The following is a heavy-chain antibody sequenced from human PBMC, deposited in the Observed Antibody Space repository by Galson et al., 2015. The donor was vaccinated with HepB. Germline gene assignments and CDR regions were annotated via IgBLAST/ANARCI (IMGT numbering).Heavy chain of an antibody. Sequence: SVKVSCKASGSTFTGYYTHWVRQAPGQGLEWMGWINPNSGGTNYAQKFQGRVTMTRDTSISTAYMELSRLRSDDTAVYYCARGDWGSERENAFDIWGQGTMVTVSS. CDR3: ARGDWGSERENAFDI. D-gene: IGHD7-27*01. V-gene: IGHV1-2*02. J-gene: IGHJ3*02. CDR2: INPNSGGT. CDR1: GSTFTGYY.